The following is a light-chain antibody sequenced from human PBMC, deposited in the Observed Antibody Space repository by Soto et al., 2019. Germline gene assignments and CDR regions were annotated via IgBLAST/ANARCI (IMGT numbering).Light chain of an antibody. CDR3: CPYAGSCTFVV. CDR1: SSNVGSYNL. Sequence: QSALTQPASVSGSPGQSITISCTGTSSNVGSYNLVSWYQHHPGNAPKLIIYEATKRPSGISDRFSGSKSGNTASLTISGLQAEDEADYYCCPYAGSCTFVVLGGGTKPAVL. CDR2: EAT. J-gene: IGLJ2*01. V-gene: IGLV2-23*01.